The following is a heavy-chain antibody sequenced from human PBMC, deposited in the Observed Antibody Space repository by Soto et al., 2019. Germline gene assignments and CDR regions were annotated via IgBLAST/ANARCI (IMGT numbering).Heavy chain of an antibody. CDR1: GDGFSNYG. Sequence: ASVKVSCKASGDGFSNYGFSWVRQAPGQGLEWMGWISAYDGQTNYTKKFQSRVTMTTDTATSTAYMDLRSLRSDDTAVYYCARDGERDTGLNFYYYLHGMDAWGQGTRVTVSS. J-gene: IGHJ6*02. V-gene: IGHV1-18*01. CDR3: ARDGERDTGLNFYYYLHGMDA. CDR2: ISAYDGQT. D-gene: IGHD1-1*01.